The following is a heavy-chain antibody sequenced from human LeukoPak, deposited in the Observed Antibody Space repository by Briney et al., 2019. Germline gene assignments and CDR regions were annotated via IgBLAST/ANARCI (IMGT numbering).Heavy chain of an antibody. CDR2: ISGSGDRT. Sequence: GGSLRLSCAASGFTFSNYAMSWVRQAPGKGLEWVSGISGSGDRTHYADSVKGRFTISRDNTKSTLYLQMNSLRAEDTAIYYCARVVGSGWPYYFDYWGQGTLVTVSS. CDR3: ARVVGSGWPYYFDY. J-gene: IGHJ4*02. V-gene: IGHV3-23*01. CDR1: GFTFSNYA. D-gene: IGHD6-19*01.